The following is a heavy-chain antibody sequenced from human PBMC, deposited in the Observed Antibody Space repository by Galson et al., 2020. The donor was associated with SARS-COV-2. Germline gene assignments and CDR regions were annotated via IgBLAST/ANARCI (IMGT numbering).Heavy chain of an antibody. Sequence: SETLSLTCTVSGDSLTSRSFYWGWIRQPPGKGLEWIGSISDSGNTYYSPSLKSRVTISVDTSKNQFSLNLRSVTAADTALYCCGRHHAERSARYGIDVWGQGTTVTVS. CDR3: GRHHAERSARYGIDV. J-gene: IGHJ6*02. V-gene: IGHV4-39*01. CDR2: ISDSGNT. D-gene: IGHD2-8*01. CDR1: GDSLTSRSFY.